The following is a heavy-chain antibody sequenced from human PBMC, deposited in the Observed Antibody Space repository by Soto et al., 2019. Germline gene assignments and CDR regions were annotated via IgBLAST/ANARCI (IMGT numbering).Heavy chain of an antibody. D-gene: IGHD2-2*01. Sequence: EVQLVESGGGLVTPGGSLRLSCAASGFTFSAYSMNWVRQAPGKGLEWVSSIRSGGGSVEYAGSVKGRFNISRDNAVGLRNRQMNGLRVEDRAVYYCASRVVVWSTSSCYCDYWGQGTQVTVSS. CDR3: ASRVVVWSTSSCYCDY. J-gene: IGHJ4*02. CDR2: IRSGGGSV. V-gene: IGHV3-21*06. CDR1: GFTFSAYS.